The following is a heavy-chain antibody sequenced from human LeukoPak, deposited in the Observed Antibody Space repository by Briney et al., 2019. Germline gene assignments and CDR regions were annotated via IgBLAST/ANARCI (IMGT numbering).Heavy chain of an antibody. D-gene: IGHD5-24*01. V-gene: IGHV3-23*01. Sequence: GGSLRLSCAASGFTFSSYAMSWVRQAPGKGLEWVSAISGSGGSTYYADSVKGRFTISRDNSKNTLYLQMNSLRAEDTAVYYCAKGRGRWLQTDDAFDIWGQGTMVTVSS. CDR2: ISGSGGST. CDR3: AKGRGRWLQTDDAFDI. J-gene: IGHJ3*02. CDR1: GFTFSSYA.